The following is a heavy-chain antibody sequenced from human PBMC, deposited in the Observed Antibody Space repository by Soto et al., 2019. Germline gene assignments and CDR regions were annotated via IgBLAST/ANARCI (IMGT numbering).Heavy chain of an antibody. Sequence: PSETLSLTCTVSGGSISPFYWSWVRQPPGKGLEWIGYRYYSGNTNYNPSLKSRVTISVDASKNQVSLRLTSVTAADTAVYYCARVGGVAARTFDYWGQGTVVTVSS. V-gene: IGHV4-59*01. CDR2: RYYSGNT. D-gene: IGHD2-15*01. CDR1: GGSISPFY. CDR3: ARVGGVAARTFDY. J-gene: IGHJ4*02.